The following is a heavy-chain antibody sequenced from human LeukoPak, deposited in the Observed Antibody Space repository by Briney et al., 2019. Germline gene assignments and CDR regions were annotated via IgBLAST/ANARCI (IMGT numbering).Heavy chain of an antibody. V-gene: IGHV3-7*01. Sequence: GGSLRLSCAASGFTFSSYWMSWVRQAPGKGLEWVANIKQDGSEKYYVDSVKGRFTISRDNAKNSLYLQMNSLRAEDTAVYYCARPRGYSGYSSRPFDYWGQGTLVTVSS. CDR2: IKQDGSEK. CDR1: GFTFSSYW. J-gene: IGHJ4*02. D-gene: IGHD5-12*01. CDR3: ARPRGYSGYSSRPFDY.